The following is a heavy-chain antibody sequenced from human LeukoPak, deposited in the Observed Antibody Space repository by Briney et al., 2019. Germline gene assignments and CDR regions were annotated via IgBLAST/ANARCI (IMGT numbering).Heavy chain of an antibody. Sequence: ASVRVTCEASENTFTNYGINWVRQAPGQRPEWMGWFSPYNGDTKYAPKLKGRVTLTADTLTSTAYMELRTLRSDDTAVYYCARYNPETMIVDYWGQGTLVTVSS. D-gene: IGHD3-22*01. CDR3: ARYNPETMIVDY. CDR2: FSPYNGDT. V-gene: IGHV1-18*01. CDR1: ENTFTNYG. J-gene: IGHJ4*02.